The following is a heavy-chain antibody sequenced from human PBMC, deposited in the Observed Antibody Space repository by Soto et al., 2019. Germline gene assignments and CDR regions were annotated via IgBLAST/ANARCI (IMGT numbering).Heavy chain of an antibody. D-gene: IGHD6-19*01. V-gene: IGHV3-23*01. CDR2: LSGSGTST. J-gene: IGHJ4*02. CDR1: GFSFVNYA. Sequence: GGSLRLSCAASGFSFVNYAMNWVRQAPGKGLEWVSGLSGSGTSTYYADSVKGRFTISRDNSRGTLFLRMNSLTADDTVVYFCAKATTNGGWFNPFDSWGQGALVTVSS. CDR3: AKATTNGGWFNPFDS.